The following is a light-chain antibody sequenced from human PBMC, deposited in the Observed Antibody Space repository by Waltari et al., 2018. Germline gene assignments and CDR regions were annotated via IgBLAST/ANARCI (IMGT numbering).Light chain of an antibody. CDR3: QNRRNWPLLT. CDR1: QYIGDY. J-gene: IGKJ4*01. Sequence: VLTQSPATLSLSPGDSATLSCRASQYIGDYLAWYQQKPGQAPRLLMSEASNRATGVPDRFSASGSGTDFTLTVSSLEPEDFAVYYCQNRRNWPLLTFGGGTKVEIK. V-gene: IGKV3-11*01. CDR2: EAS.